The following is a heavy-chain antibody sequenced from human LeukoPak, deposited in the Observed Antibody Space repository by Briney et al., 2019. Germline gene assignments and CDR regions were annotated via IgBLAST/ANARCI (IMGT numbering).Heavy chain of an antibody. CDR1: RFTVITND. J-gene: IGHJ4*02. CDR3: ARGGEPLAANTLAY. CDR2: LYSDGNT. Sequence: GGSLRLSCAPSRFTVITNDMTWVRQAPGKGLEWVSVLYSDGNTKYADSVQGRFTISRDNSKNTLYIEMNSQSPDDKAGYYCARGGEPLAANTLAYWGQGTLVTVSS. D-gene: IGHD1-14*01. V-gene: IGHV3-53*01.